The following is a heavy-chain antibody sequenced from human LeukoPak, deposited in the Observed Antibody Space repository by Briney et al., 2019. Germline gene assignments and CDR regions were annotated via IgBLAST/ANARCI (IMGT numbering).Heavy chain of an antibody. CDR3: AKASHSNQWPYYFDY. D-gene: IGHD6-19*01. J-gene: IGHJ4*02. Sequence: GGSLRLSCAASGFTFSSYAMSWVRQAPGKGLGWVSAISAGGGDTYYADSVKGRFTISRDNSKNTLYLQMNSLRGEDTAVYYCAKASHSNQWPYYFDYWGQGTLVTVPS. V-gene: IGHV3-23*01. CDR1: GFTFSSYA. CDR2: ISAGGGDT.